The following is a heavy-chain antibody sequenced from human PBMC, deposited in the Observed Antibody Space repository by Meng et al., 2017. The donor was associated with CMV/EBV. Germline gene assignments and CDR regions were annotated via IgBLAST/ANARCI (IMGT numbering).Heavy chain of an antibody. J-gene: IGHJ6*02. CDR3: AKDLRGGFFGVGYGMDV. V-gene: IGHV3-33*06. CDR1: GFTFSSYG. CDR2: IWYDESNK. D-gene: IGHD3-3*01. Sequence: GESLKISCAASGFTFSSYGMHWVRQAPGKGLEWVAVIWYDESNKYNADSVKGRFTISRDNSKNTLYLQMNSLRAEDTAVYYCAKDLRGGFFGVGYGMDVWGQGTTVTVSS.